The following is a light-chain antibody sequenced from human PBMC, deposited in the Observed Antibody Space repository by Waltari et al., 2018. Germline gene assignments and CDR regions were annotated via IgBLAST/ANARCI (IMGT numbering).Light chain of an antibody. Sequence: IQMSQSPSSLSASVGDRVTITCRASQGISSYLNWYQQKPGKAPKLLISQTTSLASGVPERFSGSGSGTDFTLTISGLQSDDFATYYCQQGDNYPFTFGPGTKLDIK. J-gene: IGKJ3*01. CDR3: QQGDNYPFT. V-gene: IGKV1D-13*01. CDR1: QGISSY. CDR2: QTT.